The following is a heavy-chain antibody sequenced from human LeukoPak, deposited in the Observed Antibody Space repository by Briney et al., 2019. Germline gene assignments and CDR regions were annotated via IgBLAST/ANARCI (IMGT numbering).Heavy chain of an antibody. CDR2: ISWNSGSI. CDR3: AKDGGSYFIYYFDY. Sequence: GGSLRLSCAASGFTFDVYAMHWVRQAPGRGLEWVSGISWNSGSIGYADSVKGRFTISRDNAKNSLYLQMNSLRAEDMALYYCAKDGGSYFIYYFDYWGQGTLVTVSS. J-gene: IGHJ4*02. V-gene: IGHV3-9*03. CDR1: GFTFDVYA. D-gene: IGHD1-26*01.